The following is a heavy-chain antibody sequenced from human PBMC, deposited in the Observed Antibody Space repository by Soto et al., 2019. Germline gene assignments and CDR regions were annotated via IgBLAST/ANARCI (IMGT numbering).Heavy chain of an antibody. CDR2: ISAYNGNT. D-gene: IGHD3-3*01. Sequence: ASVKVSCKASGYTFTSYGISWVRQAPGQGLEWMGWISAYNGNTNYAQKLQGRVTMTTDTSTSTAYMELRSLRSDDTAVYYCARDIPTGFGVVIIGFVPFDYWGQGTLVTVSS. CDR3: ARDIPTGFGVVIIGFVPFDY. CDR1: GYTFTSYG. V-gene: IGHV1-18*01. J-gene: IGHJ4*02.